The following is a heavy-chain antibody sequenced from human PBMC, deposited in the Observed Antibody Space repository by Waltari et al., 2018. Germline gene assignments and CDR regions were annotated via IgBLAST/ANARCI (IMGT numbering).Heavy chain of an antibody. Sequence: QVQLVQSGAEVKKPGSSVKVSCKASGGTFSSYAISWVRQAPGQGLEWMGRISPILGRANYAPKFQGRVTITADKSTSTAYMELSSLRSEDTAVYYCARDREQLVRGYWYFDLWGRGTLVTVSS. CDR2: ISPILGRA. V-gene: IGHV1-69*09. CDR3: ARDREQLVRGYWYFDL. CDR1: GGTFSSYA. J-gene: IGHJ2*01. D-gene: IGHD6-6*01.